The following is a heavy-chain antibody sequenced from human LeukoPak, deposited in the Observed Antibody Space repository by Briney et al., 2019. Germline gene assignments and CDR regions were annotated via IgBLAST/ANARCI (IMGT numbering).Heavy chain of an antibody. Sequence: GGSLRLSCAASGFTFSTYAMSWVRQAPGKGLEWVSGISGRGGSTYYADSVKGRFTISRDDSKNTLYLQMNSLRAEDTAVYYCAKAGSIRFDYWGQGTLVTVSS. D-gene: IGHD1-26*01. CDR1: GFTFSTYA. CDR3: AKAGSIRFDY. CDR2: ISGRGGST. V-gene: IGHV3-23*01. J-gene: IGHJ4*02.